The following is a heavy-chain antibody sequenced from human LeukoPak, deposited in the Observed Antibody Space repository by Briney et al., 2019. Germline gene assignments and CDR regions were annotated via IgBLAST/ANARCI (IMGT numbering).Heavy chain of an antibody. CDR2: ISAFNGNT. CDR3: AREPGLARSTFFDY. D-gene: IGHD3-16*01. Sequence: AASVKVSFTASGYIFTIYGASWVRQAPGQGLEWMGWISAFNGNTNYAQKFRGRVTMTTEASTSTAYMELRSLRSDDTAFYYCAREPGLARSTFFDYWGQGTLVTVST. CDR1: GYIFTIYG. J-gene: IGHJ4*02. V-gene: IGHV1-18*01.